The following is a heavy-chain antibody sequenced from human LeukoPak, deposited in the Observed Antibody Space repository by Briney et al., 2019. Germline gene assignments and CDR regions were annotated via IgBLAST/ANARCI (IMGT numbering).Heavy chain of an antibody. J-gene: IGHJ4*02. CDR2: ISWNSGSI. CDR1: GFTFDDYA. V-gene: IGHV3-9*01. CDR3: AKDTTGSYSFDY. D-gene: IGHD3-10*01. Sequence: GRSLRLSCAASGFTFDDYAMHWVRQAPGKGLEWVSGISWNSGSIDYADSVKGRFTISRDNAKNSLYLQMNSLRAEDTALYYCAKDTTGSYSFDYWGQGTLVTVSS.